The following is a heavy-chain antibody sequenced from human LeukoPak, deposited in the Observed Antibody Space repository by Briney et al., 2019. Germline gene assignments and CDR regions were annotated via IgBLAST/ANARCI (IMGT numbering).Heavy chain of an antibody. CDR1: GYTFTAYY. V-gene: IGHV1-2*06. CDR2: INPNSGDT. D-gene: IGHD5-12*01. J-gene: IGHJ3*01. CDR3: ARVDSGHDYGPS. Sequence: ASVKVSCKASGYTFTAYYMHWVRQVPGQGPEWMGRINPNSGDTDYAQKFQGRVIMTRDTSISTAYMEVSRLRSDDTAVYYCARVDSGHDYGPSWGQGTTVTVSS.